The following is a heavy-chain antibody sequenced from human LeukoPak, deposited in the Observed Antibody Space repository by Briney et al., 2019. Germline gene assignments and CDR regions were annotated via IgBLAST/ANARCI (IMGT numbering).Heavy chain of an antibody. J-gene: IGHJ5*02. CDR1: GGSFSGYY. D-gene: IGHD6-19*01. CDR2: INHSGST. V-gene: IGHV4-34*01. Sequence: SETLSLTCAVYGGSFSGYYWSWIRQPPGKGLEWIGEINHSGSTNYNPSLKSRVTISVDTSKNQFSLKLSSVTAADTAVHYCAREVFPSLGYSSGWSRYDWFDPWGQGTLVTVSS. CDR3: AREVFPSLGYSSGWSRYDWFDP.